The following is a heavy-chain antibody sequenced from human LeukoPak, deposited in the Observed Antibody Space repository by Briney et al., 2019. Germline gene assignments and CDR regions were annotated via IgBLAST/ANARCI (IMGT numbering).Heavy chain of an antibody. CDR2: INHSGST. CDR3: ARRRFGSPFDY. Sequence: SETLSLTCAVYGGSFSGYYWSWIRQPPGKGLEWIGEINHSGSTNYNPSLKSRVTISVDTSKNQFSLKLSSVTAADTAVYYCARRRFGSPFDYWGQGTLVTVSS. J-gene: IGHJ4*02. D-gene: IGHD3-10*01. CDR1: GGSFSGYY. V-gene: IGHV4-34*01.